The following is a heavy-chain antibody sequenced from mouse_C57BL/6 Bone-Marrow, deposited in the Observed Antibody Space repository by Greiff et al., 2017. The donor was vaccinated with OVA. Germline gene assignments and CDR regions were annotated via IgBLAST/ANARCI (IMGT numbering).Heavy chain of an antibody. CDR3: AREGDYYGSSPYWYFDV. D-gene: IGHD1-1*01. CDR1: GYTFTSYG. V-gene: IGHV1-81*01. Sequence: QVQLQQSGAELARPGASVKLSCKASGYTFTSYGISWVKQRTGQGLEWIGEIYPRSGNTYYNEKFKGKATLTADKSASTAYMELRSLTSEDSAVYFCAREGDYYGSSPYWYFDVGGTGTTVTAS. J-gene: IGHJ1*03. CDR2: IYPRSGNT.